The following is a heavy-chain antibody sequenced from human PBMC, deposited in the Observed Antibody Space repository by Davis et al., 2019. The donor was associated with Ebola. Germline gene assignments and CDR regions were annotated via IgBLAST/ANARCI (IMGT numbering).Heavy chain of an antibody. CDR2: INPSGGST. Sequence: ASVPVSCQASGYTFTIYYMHWVRQAPGQGLEWMGIINPSGGSTSHAQKFQGRVTMTRDTSTSTVYMELSSPGSEDTAVYYCARMTTLTGMDVWGQGTTVTVSS. D-gene: IGHD4-17*01. J-gene: IGHJ6*02. CDR3: ARMTTLTGMDV. CDR1: GYTFTIYY. V-gene: IGHV1-46*03.